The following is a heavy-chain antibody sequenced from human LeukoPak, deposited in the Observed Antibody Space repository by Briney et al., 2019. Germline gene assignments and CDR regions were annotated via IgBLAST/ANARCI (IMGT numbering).Heavy chain of an antibody. CDR3: ARDWGRIAAAGTAFDI. J-gene: IGHJ3*02. V-gene: IGHV3-53*01. D-gene: IGHD6-13*01. CDR2: IYSGGST. Sequence: GGSLRLSCAASGFTVSSNYMSWVRQAPGKGLEWVSVIYSGGSTYYADSVKGRFTISRDNSKNTLYLQMNSLRAEDTAVYYCARDWGRIAAAGTAFDIWGQGTMVTVSS. CDR1: GFTVSSNY.